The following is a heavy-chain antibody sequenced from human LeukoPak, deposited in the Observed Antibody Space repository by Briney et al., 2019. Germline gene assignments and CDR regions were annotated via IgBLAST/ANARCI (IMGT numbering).Heavy chain of an antibody. CDR2: INHSGST. CDR1: DGSFSGYY. Sequence: SETLSLTCAVYDGSFSGYYWSWIRQPPGKGLEWIGEINHSGSTNYNPSLKSRVTISVDTSKNQFSLKLSSVTAADTAVYYCARVGYCSSTSCQSPSGYWGQGTLVTVSS. V-gene: IGHV4-34*01. J-gene: IGHJ4*02. CDR3: ARVGYCSSTSCQSPSGY. D-gene: IGHD2-2*01.